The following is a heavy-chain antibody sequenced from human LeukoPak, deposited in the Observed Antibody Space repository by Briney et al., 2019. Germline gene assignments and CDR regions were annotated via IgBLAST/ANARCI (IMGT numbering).Heavy chain of an antibody. D-gene: IGHD5-18*01. J-gene: IGHJ6*03. CDR1: GFTFDDYG. Sequence: PGGSLRLSCAASGFTFDDYGMSWVRQAPGKGLEWVSGINWNGGSTGYADSVKGRFTISRDNAKNTLYLQMNSLRAEDTAVYYCARATGYSYGPHYYYYYMDLWGKGTTVTVSS. CDR3: ARATGYSYGPHYYYYYMDL. CDR2: INWNGGST. V-gene: IGHV3-20*04.